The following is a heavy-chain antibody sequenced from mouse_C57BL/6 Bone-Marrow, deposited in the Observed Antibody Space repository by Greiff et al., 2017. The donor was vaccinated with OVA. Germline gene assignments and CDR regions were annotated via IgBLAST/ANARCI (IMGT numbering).Heavy chain of an antibody. J-gene: IGHJ1*03. CDR3: ARGEDDYDWYFDV. D-gene: IGHD2-4*01. V-gene: IGHV1-78*01. Sequence: VQGVESDAELVKPGASVKISCKVSGYTFTDHTIHWMKQRPEQGLEWIGYIYPRDGSTKYNEKFKGKATLTADKSSSTAYMQLNSLTSEDSAVYFCARGEDDYDWYFDVWGTGTTVTVSS. CDR1: GYTFTDHT. CDR2: IYPRDGST.